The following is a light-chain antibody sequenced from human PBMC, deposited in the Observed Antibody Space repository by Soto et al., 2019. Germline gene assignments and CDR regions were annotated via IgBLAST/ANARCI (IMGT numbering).Light chain of an antibody. Sequence: EIVLTQSPGTLSLSPGERATLSCRASQSVSSSYLAWYQQKPGQAPRLLIYGASSRATGIPARFSGSGSGTEFTLTISGLQSEDFAVYYCQHYNNWWTFGQGTKVDIK. CDR1: QSVSSSY. CDR3: QHYNNWWT. J-gene: IGKJ1*01. CDR2: GAS. V-gene: IGKV3-15*01.